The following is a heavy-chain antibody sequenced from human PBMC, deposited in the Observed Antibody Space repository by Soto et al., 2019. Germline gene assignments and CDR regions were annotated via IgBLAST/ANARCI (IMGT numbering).Heavy chain of an antibody. D-gene: IGHD6-13*01. CDR1: GGTFSSYA. J-gene: IGHJ4*02. Sequence: SVKVSCKASGGTFSSYAISWVRQAPGQGLEWMGGIIPIFGTANYAQKFQGRVTMTRDTSTSTVYMELSSLRSEDTAVYYCARDLLAAAGDYWGRGTLVTAPQ. CDR2: IIPIFGTA. CDR3: ARDLLAAAGDY. V-gene: IGHV1-69*05.